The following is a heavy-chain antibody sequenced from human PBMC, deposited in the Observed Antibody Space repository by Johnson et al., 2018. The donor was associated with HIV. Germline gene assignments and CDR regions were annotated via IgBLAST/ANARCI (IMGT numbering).Heavy chain of an antibody. CDR3: GRDINYSNYVTDAFDI. Sequence: VQLVESGGGLIQPGGSLRLSCVGSGFTVSSNYMSWVRQAPGKGLEWVSVIYSGGSTYYADSVKGRFTISRDTSKNTLYFQMNGLRAEDTAVYYCGRDINYSNYVTDAFDIWGQGTVVTVSS. CDR1: GFTVSSNY. D-gene: IGHD4-11*01. CDR2: IYSGGST. V-gene: IGHV3-66*03. J-gene: IGHJ3*02.